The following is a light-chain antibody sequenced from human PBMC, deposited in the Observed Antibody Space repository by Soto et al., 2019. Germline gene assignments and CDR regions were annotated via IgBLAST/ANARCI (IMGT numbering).Light chain of an antibody. J-gene: IGKJ4*01. CDR3: QKYNKWALT. CDR1: QSVSSD. Sequence: EIVMTQSPATLSVSPGERATLSCRASQSVSSDLAWYQQKPGQSPRLLIYGASTRPTGNPARFSGSGSGTEFTLTIGTLQFGEFAVYYCQKYNKWALTFGGGTKAEIK. V-gene: IGKV3-15*01. CDR2: GAS.